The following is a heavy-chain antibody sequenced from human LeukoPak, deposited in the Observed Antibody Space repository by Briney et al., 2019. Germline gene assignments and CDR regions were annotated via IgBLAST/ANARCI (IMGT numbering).Heavy chain of an antibody. D-gene: IGHD4-17*01. J-gene: IGHJ6*03. CDR1: GGSISSGDYY. CDR2: IYYSGST. CDR3: ARDRTGYYMDV. Sequence: SQTLSLTCTVSGGSISSGDYYWSWIRQPPGKSLEWIGYIYYSGSTYYSPSLKSRIIISVDTSKNQFSLNLSSVIAADTAVYYCARDRTGYYMDVWGKGTAVTVSS. V-gene: IGHV4-30-4*01.